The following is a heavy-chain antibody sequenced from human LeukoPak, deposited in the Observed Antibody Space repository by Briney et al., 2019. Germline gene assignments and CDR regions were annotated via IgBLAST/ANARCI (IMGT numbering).Heavy chain of an antibody. Sequence: PGGSLRLSCAASGFSFSSYWMTWVRQAPGKGLEWVANIKQDGGEQYYVDSVRGRFTISRDNAKNSLYLQMNSLRAEDTAVYYCARDCGRSDWSHIPDFWGQGTLVTVSS. D-gene: IGHD6-19*01. V-gene: IGHV3-7*01. CDR2: IKQDGGEQ. CDR1: GFSFSSYW. J-gene: IGHJ4*02. CDR3: ARDCGRSDWSHIPDF.